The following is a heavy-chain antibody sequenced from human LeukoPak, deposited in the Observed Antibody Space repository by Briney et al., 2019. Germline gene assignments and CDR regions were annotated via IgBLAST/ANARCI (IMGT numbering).Heavy chain of an antibody. CDR3: ARDSGGFFLGY. J-gene: IGHJ4*02. CDR1: GFTFSSYA. Sequence: PGGSLRLSCAASGFTFSSYAMHWVRQAPGKGLEWVAVISYDGSNKYYADSVKGRFTISRDNSKNTLYLQMNSLRAEDTAVYYCARDSGGFFLGYWGQGTLVTVSS. CDR2: ISYDGSNK. D-gene: IGHD3-3*01. V-gene: IGHV3-30-3*01.